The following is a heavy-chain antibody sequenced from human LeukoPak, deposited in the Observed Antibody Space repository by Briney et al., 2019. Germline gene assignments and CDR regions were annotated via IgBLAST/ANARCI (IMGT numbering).Heavy chain of an antibody. CDR3: AREVVAAAGTVDY. J-gene: IGHJ4*02. D-gene: IGHD6-13*01. CDR2: IYYSGST. Sequence: GSLRLSCAASGFTFSSYSMNWVRQAPGKGLEWIGYIYYSGSTNYNPSLKSRVTISVDTSKNQFSLKLTSVTAADTAVYYCAREVVAAAGTVDYWGQGTLVTVSS. V-gene: IGHV4-59*01. CDR1: GFTFSSYS.